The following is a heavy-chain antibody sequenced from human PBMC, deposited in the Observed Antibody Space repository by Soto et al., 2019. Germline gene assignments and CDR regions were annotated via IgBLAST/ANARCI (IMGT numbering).Heavy chain of an antibody. J-gene: IGHJ3*02. D-gene: IGHD3-22*01. CDR2: IDPSDSYT. CDR1: GYSFTSYW. V-gene: IGHV5-10-1*01. CDR3: ASIVALPDAFDI. Sequence: PXESLKISCKGCGYSFTSYWISWVRQMPGKGLEWMGRIDPSDSYTNYSPSFQGHVTISADKSISTAYLQWSSLKASDTAMYYCASIVALPDAFDIWGQGTMVTASS.